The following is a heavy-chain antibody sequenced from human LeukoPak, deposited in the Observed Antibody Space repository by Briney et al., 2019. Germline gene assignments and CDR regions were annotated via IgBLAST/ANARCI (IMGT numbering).Heavy chain of an antibody. Sequence: SETLSLTCTVSGGSISSYYWSWIRQPPGKGLEWIGYIYYSGSTYYNPSLKSRVTISVDTSKNQFSLKLSSVTAADTAVYYCARHIVFERNDGYFDYWGQGTLVTVSS. CDR3: ARHIVFERNDGYFDY. V-gene: IGHV4-59*04. CDR1: GGSISSYY. CDR2: IYYSGST. J-gene: IGHJ4*02. D-gene: IGHD1-1*01.